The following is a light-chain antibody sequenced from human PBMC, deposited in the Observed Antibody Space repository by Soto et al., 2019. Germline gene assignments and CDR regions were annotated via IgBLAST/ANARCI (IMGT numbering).Light chain of an antibody. CDR1: SGDVGGYNY. Sequence: QSALTQPRSVSGSPGQSVTISCTGTSGDVGGYNYVSWYRQHPGTAPKLLIYDVTKRPSGVPDRFSGSKSGNTASLTISGLQADDEEDYYCCSNAGSYISVFGGGTKVTVL. V-gene: IGLV2-11*01. CDR2: DVT. J-gene: IGLJ2*01. CDR3: CSNAGSYISV.